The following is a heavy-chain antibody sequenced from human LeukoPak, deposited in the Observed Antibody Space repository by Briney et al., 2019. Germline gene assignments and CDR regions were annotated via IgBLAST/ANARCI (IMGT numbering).Heavy chain of an antibody. D-gene: IGHD6-13*01. Sequence: PSETLSLTCTVSGGSMNNYYWSWIRQPPGKGLEWIGYIYYSGSTNYNPSLKSRVTISVDTSKNQFSLKLSSVTAADTAVYYCARDRVAAAGANWFDPWGQGTLVTVSS. V-gene: IGHV4-59*01. CDR2: IYYSGST. CDR3: ARDRVAAAGANWFDP. CDR1: GGSMNNYY. J-gene: IGHJ5*02.